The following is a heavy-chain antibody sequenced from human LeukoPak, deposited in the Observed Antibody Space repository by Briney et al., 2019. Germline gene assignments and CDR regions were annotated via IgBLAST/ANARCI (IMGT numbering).Heavy chain of an antibody. CDR3: VKDGWDLLRALDY. V-gene: IGHV3-23*01. D-gene: IGHD1-26*01. CDR1: GFSFSSHA. J-gene: IGHJ4*02. CDR2: ISGSGKA. Sequence: PGGSLRLSCAASGFSFSSHAMSWVRQAPGKGLEWVSGISGSGKAFSADSVEGRFAISRDNSKNTLYLQMNSLRAEDTAVYYCVKDGWDLLRALDYWGQGTLVTVSS.